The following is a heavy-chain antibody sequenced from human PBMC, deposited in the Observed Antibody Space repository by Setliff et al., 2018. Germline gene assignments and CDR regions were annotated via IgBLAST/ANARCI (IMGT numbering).Heavy chain of an antibody. CDR1: GDSISTYY. Sequence: SETLSLTCTVSGDSISTYYWSWIRRPAGKGLEWIGRVFVDGSTNYNPSLKSRVTMSVDTSKNQFSLKLTSVTAADTAIYYCTRDTSSDWAAWFDPWSQGILVTVSS. V-gene: IGHV4-4*07. CDR3: TRDTSSDWAAWFDP. D-gene: IGHD3-22*01. CDR2: VFVDGST. J-gene: IGHJ5*02.